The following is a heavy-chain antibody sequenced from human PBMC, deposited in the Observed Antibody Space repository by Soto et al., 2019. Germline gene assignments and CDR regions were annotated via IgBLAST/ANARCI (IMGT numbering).Heavy chain of an antibody. CDR3: ARGREYIVVVVAATEFDI. CDR1: GYTFTSYA. CDR2: INAGNGNT. Sequence: ASVKVSCKASGYTFTSYAMHWVRQAPGQRLEWMGWINAGNGNTKYSQKFQGRVTITRDTSASTAYMELSSLRSEDTAVYYCARGREYIVVVVAATEFDIWGQGTMVTVSS. D-gene: IGHD2-15*01. J-gene: IGHJ3*02. V-gene: IGHV1-3*01.